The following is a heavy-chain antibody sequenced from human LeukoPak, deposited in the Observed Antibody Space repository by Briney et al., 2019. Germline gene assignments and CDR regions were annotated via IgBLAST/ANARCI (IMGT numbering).Heavy chain of an antibody. J-gene: IGHJ4*02. Sequence: PSETLSLTCAVYGGSFSGYYWSWIRQPPGKGLEWIGEINHSGSTNYNSSLKSRVTISVDTSKNQFSLKLSSVTAADTAVYYCAARLWGYDYRRFFDYWGQGTLVTVSS. V-gene: IGHV4-34*01. CDR2: INHSGST. CDR3: AARLWGYDYRRFFDY. D-gene: IGHD5-12*01. CDR1: GGSFSGYY.